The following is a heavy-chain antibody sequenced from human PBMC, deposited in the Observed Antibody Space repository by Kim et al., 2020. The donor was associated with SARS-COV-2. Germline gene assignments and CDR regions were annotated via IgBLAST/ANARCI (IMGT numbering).Heavy chain of an antibody. CDR1: GGSFSGYY. J-gene: IGHJ4*02. CDR2: INHSGST. Sequence: SETLSLTCAVFGGSFSGYYWSWIRQPPGKGPEWIGEINHSGSTNYNTSLKSRVTISVDTSKNQFSLKLNSVTAADTAVYYCARGRPFMITFGGVITNLDYWGQGTLVTVSS. D-gene: IGHD3-16*02. CDR3: ARGRPFMITFGGVITNLDY. V-gene: IGHV4-34*01.